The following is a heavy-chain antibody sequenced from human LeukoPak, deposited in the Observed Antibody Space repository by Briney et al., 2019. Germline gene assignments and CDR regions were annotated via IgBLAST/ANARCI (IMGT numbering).Heavy chain of an antibody. Sequence: ASVKVSCKASGYTFTSYYMHWVRQAPGQGLEWMGIINPIGGSTSNAQKFQGGVTMTRDTYTSTIYMELSSLRSEDTAMYYCARGGPTFGGDTRSALDYWGQGTLVAVSS. CDR3: ARGGPTFGGDTRSALDY. J-gene: IGHJ4*02. D-gene: IGHD3-16*01. V-gene: IGHV1-46*01. CDR1: GYTFTSYY. CDR2: INPIGGST.